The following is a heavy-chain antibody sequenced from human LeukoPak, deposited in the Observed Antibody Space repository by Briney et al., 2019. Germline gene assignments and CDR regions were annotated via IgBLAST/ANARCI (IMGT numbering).Heavy chain of an antibody. V-gene: IGHV3-48*04. Sequence: GGSLRLSCAASGFDFSTYSIDWVRQAQGKGLEGVSLISSSSSNIYHADSVKGRFTISSDNAKNSLHLQMNSLRAEDTAVYYCARVGRSGWTVDYWGQGTLVTVSS. CDR3: ARVGRSGWTVDY. D-gene: IGHD6-19*01. CDR1: GFDFSTYS. J-gene: IGHJ4*02. CDR2: ISSSSSNI.